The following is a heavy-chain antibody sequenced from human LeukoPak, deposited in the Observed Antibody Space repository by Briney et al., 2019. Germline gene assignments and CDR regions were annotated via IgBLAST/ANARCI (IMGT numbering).Heavy chain of an antibody. D-gene: IGHD6-13*01. CDR3: ARTLYIAAAPGGFDY. Sequence: ASVKVSCKASGYTFTGYYMHWVRQAPGQGLEWMGWINPNSGGTNYAQKFQGRVTMTRDTSTSTAYMELSRLRSDDTAVYYCARTLYIAAAPGGFDYGGQGTLVAVSS. V-gene: IGHV1-2*02. J-gene: IGHJ4*02. CDR2: INPNSGGT. CDR1: GYTFTGYY.